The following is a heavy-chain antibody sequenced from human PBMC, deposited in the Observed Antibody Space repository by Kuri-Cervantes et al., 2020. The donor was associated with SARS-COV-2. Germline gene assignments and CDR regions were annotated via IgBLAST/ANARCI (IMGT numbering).Heavy chain of an antibody. V-gene: IGHV3-66*01. D-gene: IGHD1-1*01. CDR1: GFTFSSYA. J-gene: IGHJ4*02. CDR2: IYSGGST. CDR3: AREGWGSHNIYYFDY. Sequence: ETLSLTCAASGFTFSSYAMSWVRQAPGKGLEWVSVIYSGGSTYYADSVKGRFTISRDNSKNSLYLQMNSLRAEDTAVYYCAREGWGSHNIYYFDYWGQGTLVTVSS.